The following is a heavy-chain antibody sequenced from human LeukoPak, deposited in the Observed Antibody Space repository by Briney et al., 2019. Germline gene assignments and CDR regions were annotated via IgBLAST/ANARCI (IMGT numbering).Heavy chain of an antibody. CDR1: GFTFSSYS. CDR2: ISSSSSYI. J-gene: IGHJ5*02. V-gene: IGHV3-21*01. CDR3: ARERMAGPNWFDP. Sequence: GPLRLSCAASGFTFSSYSMNWVRQAPGKGLEWVSSISSSSSYIYYADSVKGRFTISRDNAKNSLYLQMNSLRAEDTAVYYCARERMAGPNWFDPWGQGTLVTVSS. D-gene: IGHD5-24*01.